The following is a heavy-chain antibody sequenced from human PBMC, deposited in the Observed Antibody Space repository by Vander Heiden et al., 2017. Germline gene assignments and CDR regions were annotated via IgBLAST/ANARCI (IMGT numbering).Heavy chain of an antibody. V-gene: IGHV3-23*01. CDR2: ISASGGSR. Sequence: EVQLLDSGGGFIQPGGSVRLSCVGSGFTFYTYAMSWVRQAPGKGPGQGLEWVSGISASGGSRYYAESLKGRFTISRDNSKNTLYLQMNNLRVEDTAVYYCAKDRRRVKPSAEVDPFDFWGQGTLVTVSS. J-gene: IGHJ4*02. CDR3: AKDRRRVKPSAEVDPFDF. CDR1: GFTFYTYA. D-gene: IGHD6-13*01.